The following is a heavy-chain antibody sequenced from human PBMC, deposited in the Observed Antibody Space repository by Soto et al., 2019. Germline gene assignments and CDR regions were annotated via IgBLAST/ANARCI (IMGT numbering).Heavy chain of an antibody. D-gene: IGHD6-6*01. CDR2: IWYDGSNK. CDR3: ARDRRSSSVDYYYYMDV. Sequence: SLRLSCAASGFTFSSYGMHWVRQAPGKGLEWVAVIWYDGSNKYYADSVKGRFTISRDNSKNTLYLQMNSLRAEDTAVYYCARDRRSSSVDYYYYMDVWGKGTTVTVSS. J-gene: IGHJ6*03. CDR1: GFTFSSYG. V-gene: IGHV3-33*01.